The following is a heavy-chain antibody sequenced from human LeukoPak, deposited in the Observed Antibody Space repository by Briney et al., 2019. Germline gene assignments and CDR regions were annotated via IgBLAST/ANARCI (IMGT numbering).Heavy chain of an antibody. J-gene: IGHJ4*02. CDR3: AREIGSAARGR. CDR1: GFTFSSYW. CDR2: INQDGSEK. Sequence: GGSLRLSCAGSGFTFSSYWMSWVRQAPGKGLEWVANINQDGSEKYYVDSVKGRFTISRDNAKNSVYLQMNSLRAEDTAVYYCAREIGSAARGRWGQGTLVTVSS. V-gene: IGHV3-7*05. D-gene: IGHD6-13*01.